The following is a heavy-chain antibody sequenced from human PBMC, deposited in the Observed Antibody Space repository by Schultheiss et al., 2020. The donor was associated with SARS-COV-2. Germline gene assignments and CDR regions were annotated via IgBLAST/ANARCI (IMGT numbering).Heavy chain of an antibody. J-gene: IGHJ4*02. CDR3: ARGMDGDANDY. D-gene: IGHD4-17*01. CDR2: INHSGST. V-gene: IGHV4-34*01. CDR1: GGSISSYY. Sequence: SQTLSLTCTVSGGSISSYYWSWIRQPPGKGLEWIGEINHSGSTNYNPSLKSRVTISVDTSKNQFSLKLTSVTAADTAVYYCARGMDGDANDYWGQGTLVTVSS.